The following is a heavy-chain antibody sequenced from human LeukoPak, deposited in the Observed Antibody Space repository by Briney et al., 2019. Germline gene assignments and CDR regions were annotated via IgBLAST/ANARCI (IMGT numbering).Heavy chain of an antibody. CDR3: AKLSGRAVAGTLGY. V-gene: IGHV3-23*01. Sequence: GGSLRLSCAASGFTFSSYAMSWVRQAPGKGLEWVSAISGSGGSTYYADSVKGRFTISRDNSKNTLYLQMNSLRAEDTAVYYCAKLSGRAVAGTLGYWGQGTLVTVSS. D-gene: IGHD6-19*01. J-gene: IGHJ4*02. CDR2: ISGSGGST. CDR1: GFTFSSYA.